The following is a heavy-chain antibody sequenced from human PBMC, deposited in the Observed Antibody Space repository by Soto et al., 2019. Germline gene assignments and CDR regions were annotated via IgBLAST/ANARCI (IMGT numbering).Heavy chain of an antibody. CDR2: ISAYNGNT. CDR1: GYTFTRYL. Sequence: APGKCLFKGSGYTFTRYLISRVRQAPGQGLGGIGWISAYNGNTNDAQKLQGRVTMTTDTSTSTAYMELRSLRSDDTALYCCARVLRGGATDYWGQGTLVTVSS. J-gene: IGHJ4*02. D-gene: IGHD1-26*01. CDR3: ARVLRGGATDY. V-gene: IGHV1-18*04.